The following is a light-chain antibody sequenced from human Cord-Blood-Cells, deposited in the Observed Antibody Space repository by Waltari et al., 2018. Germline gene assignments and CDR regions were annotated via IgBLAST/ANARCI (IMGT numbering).Light chain of an antibody. CDR1: SSDVGGSNY. Sequence: QSALTQPASVSGSPGQSIPISCTGTSSDVGGSNYVSWYQQHPGKAPKLMIYDVSKRPSGVSNRFSGSKSGNTASLTISGLQAEDEADYYCSSYTSSSTFPYVFGTGTKVTVL. J-gene: IGLJ1*01. CDR2: DVS. V-gene: IGLV2-14*01. CDR3: SSYTSSSTFPYV.